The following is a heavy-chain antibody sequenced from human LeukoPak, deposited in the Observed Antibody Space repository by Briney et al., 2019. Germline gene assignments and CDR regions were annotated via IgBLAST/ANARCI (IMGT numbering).Heavy chain of an antibody. Sequence: SGGSLRLSCAASGFTFSDYYMSWIRQAPGKGLEWVSYISSSGSTIYYADSVKGRFTISRDNAKNSLYLQMNSLRAEDTAVYYCARDYGGMTTVTTDWYFDLWGRGTLVTVSS. J-gene: IGHJ2*01. D-gene: IGHD4-17*01. CDR1: GFTFSDYY. CDR2: ISSSGSTI. V-gene: IGHV3-11*01. CDR3: ARDYGGMTTVTTDWYFDL.